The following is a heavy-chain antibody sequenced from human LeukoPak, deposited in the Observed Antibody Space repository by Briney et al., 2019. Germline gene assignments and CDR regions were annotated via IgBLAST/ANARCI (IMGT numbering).Heavy chain of an antibody. Sequence: ASVKVSCKASGYTFSNYDINWVRQAPGQGHEWMGWMNPNSGRRVYAQKFQGRVTMTRNSSINTAYMELTSLRSDDTAVYYCARGLRSDYWGQGTLVTVSS. CDR2: MNPNSGRR. CDR3: ARGLRSDY. D-gene: IGHD3-16*02. J-gene: IGHJ4*02. CDR1: GYTFSNYD. V-gene: IGHV1-8*01.